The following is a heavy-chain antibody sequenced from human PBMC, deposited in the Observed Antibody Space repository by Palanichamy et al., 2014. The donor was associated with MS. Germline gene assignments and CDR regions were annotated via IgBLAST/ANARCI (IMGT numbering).Heavy chain of an antibody. J-gene: IGHJ6*03. V-gene: IGHV4-59*01. CDR2: FDYSGDT. CDR3: ARYDKQLVFSSYYYYIDV. D-gene: IGHD6-13*01. CDR1: GGSISDYY. Sequence: QVQLQESGPGLVKPSETLFLTCTVSGGSISDYYWTWIRQPPGKGLEWIAYFDYSGDTNYNRSLKSRVTISVDTSKNQFSLKVTSVTAADTATYFCARYDKQLVFSSYYYYIDVWGKGTTVTVSS.